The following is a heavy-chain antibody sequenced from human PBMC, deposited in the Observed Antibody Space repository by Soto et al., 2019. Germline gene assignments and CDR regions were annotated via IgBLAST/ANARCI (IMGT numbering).Heavy chain of an antibody. Sequence: SETLSLTCTVSGGSISSYYWSWIRQPPGKGLEWIGYIYYSGSTNYNPSLKSRVTISVDTSKNQFSLKLSSVTAADTAVYYCARIMVRGVTAWFDPWGQGTLVTVS. CDR3: ARIMVRGVTAWFDP. CDR1: GGSISSYY. V-gene: IGHV4-59*01. J-gene: IGHJ5*02. D-gene: IGHD3-10*01. CDR2: IYYSGST.